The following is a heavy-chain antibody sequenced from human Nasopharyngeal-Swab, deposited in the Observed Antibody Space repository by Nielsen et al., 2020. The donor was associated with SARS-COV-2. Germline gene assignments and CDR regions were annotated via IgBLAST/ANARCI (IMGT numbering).Heavy chain of an antibody. D-gene: IGHD2-15*01. J-gene: IGHJ6*03. V-gene: IGHV4-4*02. CDR3: ARVSILKVVVVGYYSYMDV. Sequence: WIRQPPGKGLEWIGEIYHSGSTNYNPSLKSRVTISVDKSKNQFSLKLSSVAAADTAVYYCARVSILKVVVVGYYSYMDVWGKGTTVTVSS. CDR2: IYHSGST.